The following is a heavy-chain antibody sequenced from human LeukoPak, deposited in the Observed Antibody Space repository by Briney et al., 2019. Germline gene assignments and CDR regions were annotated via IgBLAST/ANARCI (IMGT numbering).Heavy chain of an antibody. CDR3: AREEVAQFSSSYYYYGMDV. D-gene: IGHD3-10*01. CDR1: GYSFSTYP. Sequence: ASVKVSCKASGYSFSTYPMNWVRQAPGQGLEWMGWINPNSGGTNYAQKFQGWVTMTRDTSISTAYMELSRLRSDDTAVYYCAREEVAQFSSSYYYYGMDVWGQGTTVTVSS. J-gene: IGHJ6*02. V-gene: IGHV1-2*04. CDR2: INPNSGGT.